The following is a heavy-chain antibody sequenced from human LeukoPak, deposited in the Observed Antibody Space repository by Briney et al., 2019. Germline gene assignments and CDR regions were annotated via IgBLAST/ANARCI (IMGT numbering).Heavy chain of an antibody. V-gene: IGHV1-46*01. CDR3: ARDYYDSSGYYAGVLGY. Sequence: ASVKVSCKASGYTFTSYYMHWVRQAPGQGLEWMGIINPSGGSTSYAQKFQGRVTMTRDTSTSTVYMELSSLRSEDTAVYYCARDYYDSSGYYAGVLGYWGQGTLVTVSS. CDR1: GYTFTSYY. D-gene: IGHD3-22*01. J-gene: IGHJ4*02. CDR2: INPSGGST.